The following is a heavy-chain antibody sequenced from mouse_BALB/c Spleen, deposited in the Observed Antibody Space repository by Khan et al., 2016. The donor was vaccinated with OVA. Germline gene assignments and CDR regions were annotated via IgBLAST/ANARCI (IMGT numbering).Heavy chain of an antibody. J-gene: IGHJ2*01. CDR1: GYTFTDYY. CDR3: ARREVYYFDY. Sequence: QVQLKQSGAELARPGASVNLSCKPSGYTFTDYYISWVKQRTGQGLEWIAEIYPGSGNTYYNEKFKGKATLTADKSSSTAYMQLSSLTSEDSAVYFCARREVYYFDYWGQGTTLTVSS. CDR2: IYPGSGNT. V-gene: IGHV1-76*01.